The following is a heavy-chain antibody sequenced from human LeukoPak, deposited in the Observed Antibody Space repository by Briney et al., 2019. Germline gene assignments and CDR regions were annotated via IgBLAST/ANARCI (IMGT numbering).Heavy chain of an antibody. Sequence: GGSLRLSCATSGFSFSFYGMQWVRQAPGKGLEWVAVIWNDGSQRYYGDSVKGRFTISKDNSRKTVNLQMDSLRAEDTAIYYCTRWGAGGLTLDYWGQGVLVTVSS. J-gene: IGHJ4*02. CDR2: IWNDGSQR. D-gene: IGHD3-16*01. CDR3: TRWGAGGLTLDY. CDR1: GFSFSFYG. V-gene: IGHV3-33*01.